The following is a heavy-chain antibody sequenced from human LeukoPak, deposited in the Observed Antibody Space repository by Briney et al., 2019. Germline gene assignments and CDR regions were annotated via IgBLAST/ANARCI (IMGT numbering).Heavy chain of an antibody. CDR3: ARDGKGRYDFRENDY. V-gene: IGHV3-53*01. D-gene: IGHD3-3*01. CDR2: IHNDGST. CDR1: GFVVSSNY. Sequence: GGSLRLSCAASGFVVSSNYMNWVRQAPGKGLEWVSFIHNDGSTFYADSVKGRFTISKDNSKNTVYLQMNSLRIDDTAVYYCARDGKGRYDFRENDYWGQGTLVTVSS. J-gene: IGHJ4*02.